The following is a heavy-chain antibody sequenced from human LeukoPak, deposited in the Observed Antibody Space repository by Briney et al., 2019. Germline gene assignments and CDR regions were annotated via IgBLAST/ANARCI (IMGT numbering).Heavy chain of an antibody. D-gene: IGHD3-10*01. CDR3: ARDPYYYDSGSFAAFDI. J-gene: IGHJ3*02. V-gene: IGHV3-23*01. Sequence: GGSLRLSCAASGFTFSSYGMSWVRQAPGKGLEWVSGVSGSGDLTYYADSVKGRFTISRDNAKNSLYLQMNSLRAEDTAVYYCARDPYYYDSGSFAAFDIWGQGTMVTVSS. CDR1: GFTFSSYG. CDR2: VSGSGDLT.